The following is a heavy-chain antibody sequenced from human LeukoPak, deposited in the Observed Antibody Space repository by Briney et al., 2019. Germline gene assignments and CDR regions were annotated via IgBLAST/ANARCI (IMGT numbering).Heavy chain of an antibody. Sequence: GGSLRLSCAASGFTFSSYSMNWVRQAPGKGLEWVSYISSSSSTIYYADSVKGRFTISRDNAKNSLYLQMNSLRAEDTAVYYCAGNFGYDIYYYYGMDVWGQGTTVTVSS. D-gene: IGHD5-12*01. CDR1: GFTFSSYS. CDR3: AGNFGYDIYYYYGMDV. CDR2: ISSSSSTI. J-gene: IGHJ6*02. V-gene: IGHV3-48*04.